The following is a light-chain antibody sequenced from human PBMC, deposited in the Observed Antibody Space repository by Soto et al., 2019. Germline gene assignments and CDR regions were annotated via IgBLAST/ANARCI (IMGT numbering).Light chain of an antibody. Sequence: QSALTQPASVSGSPGQSITISCTGTSSDAGNYNLVSWYQHHPGKAPKLMIYEGSKRPSGVSNRFSGSNSGTTASLTISGLQAEDEADYYCCSYATSGTPVFGGGTKLTVL. CDR3: CSYATSGTPV. CDR2: EGS. J-gene: IGLJ3*02. V-gene: IGLV2-23*01. CDR1: SSDAGNYNL.